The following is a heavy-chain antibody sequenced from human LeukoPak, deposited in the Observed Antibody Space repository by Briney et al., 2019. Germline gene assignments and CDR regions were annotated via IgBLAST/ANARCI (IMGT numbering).Heavy chain of an antibody. CDR2: ISSSSSYI. Sequence: GGSLRLSCAASGFTFSSYSMNWVRQAPGKGLEWVSSISSSSSYIYYADSVKGRFTISRDNAKNSLYLRMYSLRAEDTAVYYCARLGNSGYDVDYWGQGTLVTVSS. D-gene: IGHD5-12*01. V-gene: IGHV3-21*01. J-gene: IGHJ4*02. CDR3: ARLGNSGYDVDY. CDR1: GFTFSSYS.